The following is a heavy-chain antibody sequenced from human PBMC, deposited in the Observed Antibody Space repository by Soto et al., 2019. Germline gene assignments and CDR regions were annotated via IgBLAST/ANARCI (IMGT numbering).Heavy chain of an antibody. CDR2: IYYSGST. V-gene: IGHV4-59*01. CDR1: GGSISSFY. CDR3: ARGRVATSH. J-gene: IGHJ4*02. Sequence: PSVTLSLTCTVSGGSISSFYWSWIRQPPGKGLEWIGYIYYSGSTNYNPSLKSRVTISVDTSKNQFSLKLSSVTAADTAVYYCARGRVATSHWGQGTLVTVSS.